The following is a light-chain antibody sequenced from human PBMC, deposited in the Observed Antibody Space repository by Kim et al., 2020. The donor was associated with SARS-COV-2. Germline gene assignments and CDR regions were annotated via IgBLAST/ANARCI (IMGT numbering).Light chain of an antibody. CDR2: DAS. Sequence: LSPGERATLSCRASQSVSSYVAWYQQKPGQAPRLLIYDASNRATGIPARFSGSGSGTDFTLTISSLEPEDFAVYYCQQRSNWPITFGPGTKVDIK. CDR1: QSVSSY. J-gene: IGKJ3*01. V-gene: IGKV3-11*01. CDR3: QQRSNWPIT.